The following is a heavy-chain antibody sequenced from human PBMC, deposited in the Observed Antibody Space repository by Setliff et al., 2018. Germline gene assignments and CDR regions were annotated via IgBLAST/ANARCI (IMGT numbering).Heavy chain of an antibody. CDR3: ARATSGWYSAYYYYMDV. D-gene: IGHD6-19*01. CDR2: INRRGST. J-gene: IGHJ6*03. CDR1: GGSVNSGYDN. V-gene: IGHV4-61*09. Sequence: SETLSLTCAVSGGSVNSGYDNWNWLRQPAGKGLEWIGHINRRGSTNFTPSLKSRVTISLDTSKNQFSLNLTSVTAADTAVYYCARATSGWYSAYYYYMDVWGKGTTVTVSS.